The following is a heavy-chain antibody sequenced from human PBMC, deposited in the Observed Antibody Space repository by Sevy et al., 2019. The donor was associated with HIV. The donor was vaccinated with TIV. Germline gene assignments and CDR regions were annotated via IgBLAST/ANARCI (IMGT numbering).Heavy chain of an antibody. D-gene: IGHD2-2*02. CDR3: ARDCSSTSCYSSGFDY. CDR2: ISSSSSYI. CDR1: GFTFSSYS. J-gene: IGHJ4*02. V-gene: IGHV3-21*01. Sequence: GGSLRLSCAASGFTFSSYSMNWVRQAPGKGLEWVSSISSSSSYIYYADSVKGRFTISRDNAKNSLYLQMNSLRAEDTAVYYCARDCSSTSCYSSGFDYWGQGTLVTVSS.